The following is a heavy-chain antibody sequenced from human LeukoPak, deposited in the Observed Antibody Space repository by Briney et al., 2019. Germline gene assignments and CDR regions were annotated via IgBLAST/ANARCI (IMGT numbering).Heavy chain of an antibody. CDR1: GFTFSSYA. D-gene: IGHD3-10*01. Sequence: GGSLRLSCAASGFTFSSYAMSWVRQAPGKGLEWVSSVSDSGGSTYYADSVKGRPTISRDNPKNTLYLQMNSLRVEDTAVYYCAKAFGLGELSGGYWGQGTLVTVSS. CDR2: VSDSGGST. J-gene: IGHJ4*02. CDR3: AKAFGLGELSGGY. V-gene: IGHV3-23*01.